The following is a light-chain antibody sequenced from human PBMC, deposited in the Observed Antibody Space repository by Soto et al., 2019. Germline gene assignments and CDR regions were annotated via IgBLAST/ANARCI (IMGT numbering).Light chain of an antibody. CDR1: QSVSSSY. J-gene: IGKJ4*01. CDR3: QLYGSSPPLT. CDR2: GAS. Sequence: EIVLTQSPGTLSLSPGERATLSCRASQSVSSSYLAWYQQKPGPAHRLLIYGASSRATGNPDRFSGSESVTECTLTSIRLEPEDVSVYYCQLYGSSPPLTVGGGTKVEIK. V-gene: IGKV3-20*01.